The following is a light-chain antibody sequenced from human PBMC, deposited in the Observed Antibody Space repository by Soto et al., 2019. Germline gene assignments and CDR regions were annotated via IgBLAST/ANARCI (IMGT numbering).Light chain of an antibody. CDR1: QGIFSY. V-gene: IGKV1-9*01. J-gene: IGKJ2*01. CDR2: GAS. CDR3: QQLDSYPYT. Sequence: DIQLTQSPSFLSASIGDRVTITCRASQGIFSYLAWYQQKPGKAPKLLISGASTLQSGVPSRFSGSGSGTEFTLTISSLRPEDFATYYCQQLDSYPYTFGQGTKLEIK.